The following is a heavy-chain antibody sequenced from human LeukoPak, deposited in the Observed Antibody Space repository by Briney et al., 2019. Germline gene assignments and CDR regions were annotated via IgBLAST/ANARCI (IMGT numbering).Heavy chain of an antibody. V-gene: IGHV3-20*04. CDR1: GLTFSTYW. CDR2: FNWKGGST. Sequence: GGSLRLSCAASGLTFSTYWMTWVRQVPGKGLEWVSGFNWKGGSTGYADSVKGRFTISRDNAKNSLYLQMNSLRAEDTALYYCARSRGSYGNYYRDVWGTGSTVTV. J-gene: IGHJ6*03. D-gene: IGHD1-26*01. CDR3: ARSRGSYGNYYRDV.